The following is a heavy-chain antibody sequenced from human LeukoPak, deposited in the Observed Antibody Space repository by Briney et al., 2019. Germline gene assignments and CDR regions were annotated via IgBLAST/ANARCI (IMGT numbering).Heavy chain of an antibody. CDR2: IRYDGSNK. Sequence: GGSLRLSCAASGFTFSSYGMHWVRQAPGKGLEWVAFIRYDGSNKYYADSVKGRFTISRDNSKNTLYLQMNSLRAEDTAVYYCAKATVPGIAAAGPFGYWGQGTLVTVSS. CDR1: GFTFSSYG. V-gene: IGHV3-30*02. CDR3: AKATVPGIAAAGPFGY. J-gene: IGHJ4*02. D-gene: IGHD6-13*01.